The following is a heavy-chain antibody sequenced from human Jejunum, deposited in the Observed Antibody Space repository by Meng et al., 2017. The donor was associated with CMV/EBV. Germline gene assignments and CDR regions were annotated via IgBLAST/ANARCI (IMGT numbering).Heavy chain of an antibody. CDR1: GPTLHAYT. J-gene: IGHJ1*01. CDR2: ISYDGKNE. V-gene: IGHV3-30*01. CDR3: TRGRMEYGTSWTSSYSPIYYPEYFPK. D-gene: IGHD6-13*01. Sequence: QAQLVESGGGVVQPGRSLRLSCAVSGPTLHAYTMHWVRQAPGRGPECVAVISYDGKNEYYADSVKGRFTISRDTSKNTLYLTMNSLRPDDTAVYYCTRGRMEYGTSWTSSYSPIYYPEYFPKWGPGTLVTVAS.